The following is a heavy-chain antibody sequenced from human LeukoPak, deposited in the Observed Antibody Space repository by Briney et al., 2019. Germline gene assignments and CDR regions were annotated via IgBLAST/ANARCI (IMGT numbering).Heavy chain of an antibody. CDR2: ISSSSYI. D-gene: IGHD5-18*01. J-gene: IGHJ4*02. V-gene: IGHV3-21*01. CDR3: GSGYSYGYVDY. CDR1: GFTFSSYS. Sequence: GGSLRLSCAASGFTFSSYSMNWVRQAPGKGLEWISSISSSSYIYYADSVKGRFTISRDNAKNSLYLQMNSLRAEDTAVYYCGSGYSYGYVDYWGQGTLVTVSS.